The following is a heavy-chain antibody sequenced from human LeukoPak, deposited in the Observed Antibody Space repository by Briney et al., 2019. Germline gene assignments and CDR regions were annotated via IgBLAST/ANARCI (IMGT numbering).Heavy chain of an antibody. Sequence: GGSLRLSCAASAFTFSNHAMSWVRQTPGKGLEWVSGISAGGGTVLYADSVKGRFTISRDNSKNTLYLHMNNLRVEDTAVYFCAYYDSSGYYYGRLRYWGQGTPVTVSS. CDR3: AYYDSSGYYYGRLRY. D-gene: IGHD3-22*01. CDR1: AFTFSNHA. J-gene: IGHJ4*02. CDR2: ISAGGGTV. V-gene: IGHV3-23*01.